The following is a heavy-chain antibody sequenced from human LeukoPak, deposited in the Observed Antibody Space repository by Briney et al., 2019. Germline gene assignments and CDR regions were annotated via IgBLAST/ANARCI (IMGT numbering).Heavy chain of an antibody. CDR3: ARDLGSSGWATIDY. CDR1: GGSVSSGSYY. V-gene: IGHV4-61*01. Sequence: KSSETLSLTCTVSGGSVSSGSYYWSWIRQPPGKGLEWIGYIYYSGSTNYNPSLKSRVTISVDTSKNQFSLKLSSVTAADTAVYYCARDLGSSGWATIDYWGQGTLVTVSS. J-gene: IGHJ4*02. D-gene: IGHD6-19*01. CDR2: IYYSGST.